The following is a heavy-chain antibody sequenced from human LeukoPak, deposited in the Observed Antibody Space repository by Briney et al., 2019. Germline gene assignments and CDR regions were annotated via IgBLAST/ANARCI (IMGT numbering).Heavy chain of an antibody. J-gene: IGHJ4*02. CDR1: GFTFTSYG. D-gene: IGHD1-26*01. Sequence: PGGSLRLSCAASGFTFTSYGLSWVRQSPGKGLEWVSSISSSGTYIYYRDSVRGRFTISRDNAENSVYLQMNSLRVEDTAIYYCARDRGSYRPIDYWGQGTLVTVSS. CDR2: ISSSGTYI. CDR3: ARDRGSYRPIDY. V-gene: IGHV3-21*01.